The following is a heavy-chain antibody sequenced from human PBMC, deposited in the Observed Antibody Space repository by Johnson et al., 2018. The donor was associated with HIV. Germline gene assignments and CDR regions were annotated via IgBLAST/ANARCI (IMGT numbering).Heavy chain of an antibody. CDR2: INWNGGST. V-gene: IGHV3-20*04. J-gene: IGHJ3*02. CDR1: GFTFEDYG. CDR3: ARVRTAAGFDAFDI. D-gene: IGHD6-13*01. Sequence: VQLVESGGRVVRPGGSLRLSCAASGFTFEDYGMSWVREAPGKGLEWVSGINWNGGSTGYVDSVKGRFTISRDNAKNSLYLQMNSLRAEDTALYYCARVRTAAGFDAFDIWGQGTKITVSS.